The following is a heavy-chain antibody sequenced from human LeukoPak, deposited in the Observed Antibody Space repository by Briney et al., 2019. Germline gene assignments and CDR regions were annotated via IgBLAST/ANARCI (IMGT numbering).Heavy chain of an antibody. J-gene: IGHJ5*02. CDR1: GFTFSSYS. V-gene: IGHV4-59*01. Sequence: PGGSLRLSCAASGFTFSSYSMNWVRQPPGKGLEWIGYIYYSGSTNYNPSLKSRVTISVDTSKNQFSLKLSSVTAADTAVYYCARVLPPYGSGSYSNWFDPWGQGTLVTVSS. CDR3: ARVLPPYGSGSYSNWFDP. D-gene: IGHD3-10*01. CDR2: IYYSGST.